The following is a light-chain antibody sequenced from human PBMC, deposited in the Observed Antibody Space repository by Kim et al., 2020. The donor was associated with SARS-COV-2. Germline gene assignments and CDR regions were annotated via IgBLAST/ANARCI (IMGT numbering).Light chain of an antibody. CDR2: AAS. Sequence: SASVGDRVTITCRASQGISSYLAWYQQKPGTAPKLLIYAASTLQSGVPSRFSGSGSGTEFTLTISSLQPEDFATYYCQHLNSYPYTFGQGTKLEI. J-gene: IGKJ2*01. CDR1: QGISSY. V-gene: IGKV1-9*01. CDR3: QHLNSYPYT.